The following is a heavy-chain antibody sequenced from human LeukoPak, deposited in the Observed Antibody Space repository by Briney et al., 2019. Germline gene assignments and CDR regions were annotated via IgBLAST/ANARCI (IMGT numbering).Heavy chain of an antibody. CDR1: VGSISSSSYY. D-gene: IGHD5-18*01. J-gene: IGHJ5*02. CDR2: IYYSGST. Sequence: SETLSLTCTVYVGSISSSSYYWGWIRQPPGKGLEWIGSIYYSGSTYYNPSLKSRVTISVDTSKNQFSLKLSSVTAAESAVYYCARHQKRSGYGYFDPWGQGTLVTVSS. CDR3: ARHQKRSGYGYFDP. V-gene: IGHV4-39*01.